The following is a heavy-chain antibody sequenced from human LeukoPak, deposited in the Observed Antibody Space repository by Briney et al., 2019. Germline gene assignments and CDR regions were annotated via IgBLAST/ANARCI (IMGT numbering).Heavy chain of an antibody. Sequence: GGSPRLSCAASGFTFSSYWMHWVRQAPGKGLVWVSRINSDGSSTSYADSVKGRFTISRDNAKNTLYLQMNSLRAEDTAVYYCWRREEGGGCYYYYYYMDVWGKGTTVTISS. CDR3: WRREEGGGCYYYYYYMDV. J-gene: IGHJ6*03. CDR2: INSDGSST. V-gene: IGHV3-74*01. CDR1: GFTFSSYW. D-gene: IGHD3-16*01.